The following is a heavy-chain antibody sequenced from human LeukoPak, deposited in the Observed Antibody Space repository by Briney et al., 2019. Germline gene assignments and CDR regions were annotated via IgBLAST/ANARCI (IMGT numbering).Heavy chain of an antibody. V-gene: IGHV1-46*01. D-gene: IGHD4-17*01. J-gene: IGHJ4*02. CDR3: ARGAVTTQYSVHFDY. CDR1: GYTFTSYY. CDR2: INPSGGST. Sequence: GASVNVSCKASGYTFTSYYMHWVRQAPGQGLEWMGIINPSGGSTSYAQKFQGRVTMTRDTSTSTVYMELSSLRSEDTAVYYCARGAVTTQYSVHFDYWGQGTLVTVSS.